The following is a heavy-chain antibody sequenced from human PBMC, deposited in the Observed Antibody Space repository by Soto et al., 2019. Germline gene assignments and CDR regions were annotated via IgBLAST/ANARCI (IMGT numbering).Heavy chain of an antibody. CDR1: GGSFSAYS. Sequence: PSETLSLTCAVYGGSFSAYSWTWIRQPPGKGLEWIGYIYYSGSTNYNPSLKSRVTISVDTSKNQFSLKLSSVTAADTAVYYCARHPSDFWFDPWGQGTLVTVSS. CDR3: ARHPSDFWFDP. V-gene: IGHV4-59*08. J-gene: IGHJ5*02. D-gene: IGHD2-21*02. CDR2: IYYSGST.